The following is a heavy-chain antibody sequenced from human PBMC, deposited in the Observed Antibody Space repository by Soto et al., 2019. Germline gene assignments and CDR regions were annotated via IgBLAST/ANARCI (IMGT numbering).Heavy chain of an antibody. Sequence: SETLSLACTVSGGSISSGDYYWSWIRQPPGKGLEWIGYIYYSGSTYYNPSLKSRVTISVDTSKNQFSLKLSSVTAADTAVYYCARAQGPSTYYDFWSGSGGPYYGMDVWGQGTTVTVSS. D-gene: IGHD3-3*01. CDR3: ARAQGPSTYYDFWSGSGGPYYGMDV. J-gene: IGHJ6*02. CDR2: IYYSGST. CDR1: GGSISSGDYY. V-gene: IGHV4-30-4*01.